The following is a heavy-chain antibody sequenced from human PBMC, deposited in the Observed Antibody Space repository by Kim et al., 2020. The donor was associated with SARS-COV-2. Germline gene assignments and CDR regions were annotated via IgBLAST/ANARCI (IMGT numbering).Heavy chain of an antibody. Sequence: TDYHPHLKSRVTISLDTSKSHFSLKLSSVTAADTAVYYCARRPVGRGFDYWGQGTLVTVSS. D-gene: IGHD1-26*01. CDR3: ARRPVGRGFDY. J-gene: IGHJ4*02. V-gene: IGHV4-39*02. CDR2: T.